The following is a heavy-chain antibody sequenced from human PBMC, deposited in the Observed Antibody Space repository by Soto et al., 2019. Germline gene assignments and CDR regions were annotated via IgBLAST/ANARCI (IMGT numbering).Heavy chain of an antibody. Sequence: QVQLVQSGAEVKKPGASVKVSCKASGYTFTGYYMHWVRQAPGQGLEWMGWINPNSGGTNYAQKFQGTVTITRDTCISTAYMELGRLTSDDTDVYECERERSPGQLERFYYYYGMAVWGQGTTVTVSS. CDR1: GYTFTGYY. J-gene: IGHJ6*02. V-gene: IGHV1-2*02. CDR3: ERERSPGQLERFYYYYGMAV. D-gene: IGHD1-1*01. CDR2: INPNSGGT.